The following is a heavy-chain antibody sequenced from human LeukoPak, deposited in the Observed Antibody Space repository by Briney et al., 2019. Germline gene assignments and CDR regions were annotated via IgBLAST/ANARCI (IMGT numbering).Heavy chain of an antibody. J-gene: IGHJ4*02. CDR3: ATRTYRAHFDH. D-gene: IGHD4/OR15-4a*01. Sequence: SETLSLTCTVSGGSITSGDYYWNWVRQPPGKGLEWIGNLNFRGSLFYHPSLKSRVAMSADPSQNQFSLRLMSVTAADTAVYYCATRTYRAHFDHWGQGTLVTVSS. CDR1: GGSITSGDYY. V-gene: IGHV4-39*01. CDR2: LNFRGSL.